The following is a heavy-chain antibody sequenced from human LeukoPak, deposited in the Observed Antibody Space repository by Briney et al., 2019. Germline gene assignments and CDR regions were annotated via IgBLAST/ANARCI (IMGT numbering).Heavy chain of an antibody. J-gene: IGHJ4*02. CDR2: INSDGSST. Sequence: GGSLRLSCAASGFTFSGYWMHWVRQAPGKGLVWVSRINSDGSSTSYADSVKGRFTISRDNAKNTLYLQMNSLRAEDTAVYHCAREGDCSSTSCYPFDYWGQGTLVTVSS. CDR3: AREGDCSSTSCYPFDY. D-gene: IGHD2-2*01. V-gene: IGHV3-74*01. CDR1: GFTFSGYW.